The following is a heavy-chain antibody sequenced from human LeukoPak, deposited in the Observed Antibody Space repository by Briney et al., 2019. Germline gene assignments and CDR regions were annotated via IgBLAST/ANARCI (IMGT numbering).Heavy chain of an antibody. CDR3: ARSMATVTTRGGFGFDY. J-gene: IGHJ4*02. CDR2: IKQDGSEK. Sequence: GGSLRLSCAASGFTFSSYWMSWVRQAPGKGLEWVANIKQDGSEKYYVDSVKGRFTISRDNAKNSLYLQMNSLRAEDTAVYYCARSMATVTTRGGFGFDYWGQGTLVTVSS. V-gene: IGHV3-7*01. D-gene: IGHD4-11*01. CDR1: GFTFSSYW.